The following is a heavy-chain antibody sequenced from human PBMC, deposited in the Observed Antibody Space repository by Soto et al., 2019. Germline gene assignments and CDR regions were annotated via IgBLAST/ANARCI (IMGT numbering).Heavy chain of an antibody. D-gene: IGHD3-22*01. Sequence: GGSLRLSCAASGFTFSSYAMHWVRQAPGKGLEYISGINNIRGTTYYANSVKGRFTISRDNSKNTLYLQMGSLRAEDMAVYYCARSTYYYDSSGQNWFDPWGQGTLVTVSS. CDR3: ARSTYYYDSSGQNWFDP. CDR1: GFTFSSYA. V-gene: IGHV3-64*01. J-gene: IGHJ5*02. CDR2: INNIRGTT.